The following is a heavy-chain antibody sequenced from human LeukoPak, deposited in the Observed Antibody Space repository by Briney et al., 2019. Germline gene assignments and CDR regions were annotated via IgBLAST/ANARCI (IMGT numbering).Heavy chain of an antibody. V-gene: IGHV4-30-4*07. Sequence: SETLSLTCAVSGVSISSGGYSWSWIRQPPGKGLEWIGYIYYSGSTYYSGSTHYKLSLKSRATISVDTSKNQFSLKLSSVTAADTAVYYCARNLAGHFGGFYFDYWGQGTLVTVSS. CDR2: IYYSGSTYYSGST. J-gene: IGHJ4*02. D-gene: IGHD2-21*01. CDR1: GVSISSGGYS. CDR3: ARNLAGHFGGFYFDY.